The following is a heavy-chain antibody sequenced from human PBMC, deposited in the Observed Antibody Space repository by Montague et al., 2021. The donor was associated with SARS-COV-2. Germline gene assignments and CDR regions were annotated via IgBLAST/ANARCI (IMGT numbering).Heavy chain of an antibody. Sequence: SLRLSCAASGFTFSSYAMHWVRQAPGKGLEWVAVISYDGSNKYYADSVKGRFTISRDNSKNTLYLQMNSLRAEDTAVYYCARGTGISSGWLDYWGQGTLVTVSS. D-gene: IGHD6-19*01. CDR3: ARGTGISSGWLDY. V-gene: IGHV3-30-3*01. CDR1: GFTFSSYA. CDR2: ISYDGSNK. J-gene: IGHJ4*02.